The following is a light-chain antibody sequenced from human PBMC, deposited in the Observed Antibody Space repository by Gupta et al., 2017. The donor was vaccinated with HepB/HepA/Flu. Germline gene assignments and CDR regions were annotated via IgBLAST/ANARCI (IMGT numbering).Light chain of an antibody. CDR1: NIGSKN. Sequence: SYVLTQPPPVSVAPGATARITCGGNNIGSKNVQWYKQKAGQAPVLVVHDDRYRPSGIPERFSGSNSGHAATLTISRVEAGDEGDYYCQVWESSGDHHWVFGGGTKVTVL. CDR3: QVWESSGDHHWV. V-gene: IGLV3-21*02. J-gene: IGLJ3*02. CDR2: DDR.